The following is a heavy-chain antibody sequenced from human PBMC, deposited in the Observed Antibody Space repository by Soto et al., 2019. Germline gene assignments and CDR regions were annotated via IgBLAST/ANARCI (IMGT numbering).Heavy chain of an antibody. D-gene: IGHD2-2*01. CDR1: GFTFGDYA. V-gene: IGHV3-9*01. CDR2: ITWNSNTI. J-gene: IGHJ3*02. Sequence: EVQLVESGGALVQPGRSLRLSCAASGFTFGDYAMHWVRQAPGKGLEWVSGITWNSNTIGYADSVKGRFTISRDNVKNSLLLQMNSLRPEDTGLYYCAKDSPYSSSWSRAFDIWGQGTMVTVSS. CDR3: AKDSPYSSSWSRAFDI.